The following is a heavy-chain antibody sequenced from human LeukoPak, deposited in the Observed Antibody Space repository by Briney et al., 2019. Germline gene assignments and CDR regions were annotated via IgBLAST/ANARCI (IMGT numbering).Heavy chain of an antibody. CDR1: GFTFSNHG. Sequence: PGGSLRLSCAASGFTFSNHGMHWVRQAPGKGLEWVALISYDGSSKNYVDSVKGRFTISGDNSKNTLYLQMNSLRAEDTAVYYCAKAYFYETSGYYYPLYFDFWSQGTLVTVSS. CDR3: AKAYFYETSGYYYPLYFDF. D-gene: IGHD3-22*01. V-gene: IGHV3-30*18. J-gene: IGHJ4*02. CDR2: ISYDGSSK.